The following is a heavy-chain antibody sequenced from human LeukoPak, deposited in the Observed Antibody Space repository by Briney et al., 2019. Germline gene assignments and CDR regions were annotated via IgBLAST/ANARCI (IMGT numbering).Heavy chain of an antibody. D-gene: IGHD3-3*01. CDR1: GYTFTSYD. CDR3: ARLYYDFWSGYYRFDP. J-gene: IGHJ5*02. CDR2: MNPNSGNT. Sequence: ASVKVSCKASGYTFTSYDINWVRQATGQGLEWMGWMNPNSGNTGYAQKFQGRVTMTRNTSISTAYMELSSLRSEDTAVYYCARLYYDFWSGYYRFDPWAREPWSPSPQ. V-gene: IGHV1-8*01.